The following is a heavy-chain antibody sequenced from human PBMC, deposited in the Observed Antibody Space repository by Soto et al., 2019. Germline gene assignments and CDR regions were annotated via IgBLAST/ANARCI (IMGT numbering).Heavy chain of an antibody. CDR2: IYSGGST. V-gene: IGHV3-53*01. CDR1: GFTVSSNY. CDR3: ARESPTSAVHLNGMDV. J-gene: IGHJ6*02. Sequence: GGSLRLSCAASGFTVSSNYMSWVRQAPGKGLEWVSVIYSGGSTYYADSVKGRFTISRDNSKNTLYLQMNSLRAEDTAVYYCARESPTSAVHLNGMDVWGQGTTVTVSS.